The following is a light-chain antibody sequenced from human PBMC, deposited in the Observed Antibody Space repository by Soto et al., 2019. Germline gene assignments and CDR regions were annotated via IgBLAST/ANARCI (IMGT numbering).Light chain of an antibody. CDR2: DAA. V-gene: IGKV3-20*01. J-gene: IGKJ1*01. CDR1: QSVSNNY. Sequence: ENVLTQSPGTLSLSPGERATLSCRASQSVSNNYFAWFQQKPGQAPRLLIYDAATRATGIPDRFSGSGSGTDFNLTISRLEPEDFAVYYCHQYATSTWTFGQGTKVEIK. CDR3: HQYATSTWT.